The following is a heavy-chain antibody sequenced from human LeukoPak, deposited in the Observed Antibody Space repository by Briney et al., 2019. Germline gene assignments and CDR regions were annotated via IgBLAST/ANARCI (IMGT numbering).Heavy chain of an antibody. D-gene: IGHD3-22*01. CDR2: IWYDASNK. Sequence: PGRSLRLSCAASGFTFSSYGMHWVRQAPGKGLEWVAVIWYDASNKYYADSVKGRFTISRDNSKNTLYLQMNSLRAEDTAVHYCAREGNYYDSSGYYTGYFDYWGQGTLVTVSS. CDR1: GFTFSSYG. J-gene: IGHJ4*02. V-gene: IGHV3-33*01. CDR3: AREGNYYDSSGYYTGYFDY.